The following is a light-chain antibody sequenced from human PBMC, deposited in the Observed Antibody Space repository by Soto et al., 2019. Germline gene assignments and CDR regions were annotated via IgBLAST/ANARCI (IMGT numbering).Light chain of an antibody. CDR2: SDN. CDR1: SSNIGSNT. V-gene: IGLV1-44*01. J-gene: IGLJ2*01. CDR3: ATWDDRQNAVV. Sequence: QSVLTQPPSASGTPGQRVTISCSGGSSNIGSNTVHWYQQLPGTAPKLLVYSDNQRPSGVPDRFSDSRSGTSASLAISGLQSEDEADYYCATWDDRQNAVVFGGETKLTVL.